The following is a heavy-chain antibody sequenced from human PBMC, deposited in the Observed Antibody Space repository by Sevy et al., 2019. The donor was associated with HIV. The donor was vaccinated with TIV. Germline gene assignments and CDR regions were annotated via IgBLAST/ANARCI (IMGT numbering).Heavy chain of an antibody. V-gene: IGHV3-15*01. J-gene: IGHJ6*03. Sequence: GGSLRLSCAASGFTFSNAWMSWVRQAPGKGLGWVGRIKSKTDGGTTDYAAPVKGRFTISRDDSKNTRYLQMNSLKTEDTAVYYCTTVGELLSYYYYYMDVWGKGTTVTVSS. CDR3: TTVGELLSYYYYYMDV. D-gene: IGHD1-26*01. CDR2: IKSKTDGGTT. CDR1: GFTFSNAW.